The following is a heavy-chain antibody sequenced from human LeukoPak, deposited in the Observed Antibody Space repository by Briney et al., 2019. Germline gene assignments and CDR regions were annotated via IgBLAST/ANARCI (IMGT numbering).Heavy chain of an antibody. J-gene: IGHJ4*02. CDR3: AREFRIAVAGLGIGY. CDR1: VYTFINYV. D-gene: IGHD6-19*01. CDR2: INAGNGNR. V-gene: IGHV1-3*01. Sequence: GASVKVSCKPSVYTFINYVLHWARQAPAQRLAWMGWINAGNGNRKYSHKFQDRVTITRDTSATTAYMELSSLTSEDTAVYYCAREFRIAVAGLGIGYWGKGTLVTVSS.